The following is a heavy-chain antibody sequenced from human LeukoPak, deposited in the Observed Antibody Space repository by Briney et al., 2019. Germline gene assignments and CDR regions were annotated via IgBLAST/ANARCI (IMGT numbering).Heavy chain of an antibody. V-gene: IGHV1-2*06. CDR2: INPNSGDT. D-gene: IGHD6-19*01. Sequence: ASVKVSCKASGYTFTGYYMHWVRQAPGQGLEWMGRINPNSGDTNYAQKFQGRVTMTRDTSISTAYMELSSLRSDDTAVYYCASHAYSSGWYHYWGQGTLVTVSS. J-gene: IGHJ4*02. CDR3: ASHAYSSGWYHY. CDR1: GYTFTGYY.